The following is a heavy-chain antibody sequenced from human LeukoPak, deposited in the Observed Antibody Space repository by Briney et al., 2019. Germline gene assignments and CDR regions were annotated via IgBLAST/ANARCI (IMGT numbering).Heavy chain of an antibody. CDR2: IYYSGST. Sequence: SETLSLTCTVSGGSISSGDYYCNWIRQPPGKGLEWIGYIYYSGSTYYNPSLKSRVTISVDTSKNQFSLKLSSVTAADTAVYYCAKPRRVTMIVVVIHPIPKEAFDIWGQGTMVTVSS. J-gene: IGHJ3*02. D-gene: IGHD3-22*01. CDR1: GGSISSGDYY. V-gene: IGHV4-30-4*08. CDR3: AKPRRVTMIVVVIHPIPKEAFDI.